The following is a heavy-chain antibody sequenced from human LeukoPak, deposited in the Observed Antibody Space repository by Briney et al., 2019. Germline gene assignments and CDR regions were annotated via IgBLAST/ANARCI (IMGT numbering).Heavy chain of an antibody. V-gene: IGHV3-66*02. D-gene: IGHD1-26*01. CDR1: GFTVSSNY. Sequence: SGGSLRLXCAASGFTVSSNYMRWVRQAPGKGLEWVSVIYSGGSTYYADSVKGRFTISRDNSKNTLYLQMNSLRAEDTAVYYCAREGASLTFDYWGQGTLVTVSS. CDR2: IYSGGST. J-gene: IGHJ4*02. CDR3: AREGASLTFDY.